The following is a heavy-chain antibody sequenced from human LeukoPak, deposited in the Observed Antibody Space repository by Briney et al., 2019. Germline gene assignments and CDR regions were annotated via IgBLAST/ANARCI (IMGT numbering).Heavy chain of an antibody. J-gene: IGHJ4*02. CDR2: ISYDGSNK. CDR1: GSTFSSYA. Sequence: PGGSLRLSCAASGSTFSSYAMHWVRQAPGKGLEWVAVISYDGSNKYYADSVKGRFTISRDNSKNTLYLQMNSLRAEDTAVYYCARENYGTLDYWGQGTLVTVSS. V-gene: IGHV3-30*04. CDR3: ARENYGTLDY. D-gene: IGHD4-17*01.